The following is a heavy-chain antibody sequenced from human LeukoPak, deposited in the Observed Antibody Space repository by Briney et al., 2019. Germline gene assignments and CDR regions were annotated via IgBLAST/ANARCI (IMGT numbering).Heavy chain of an antibody. Sequence: GRSLRLSCAASGFTFSSYAMHWVRQAPGKGLEWVAVISYDGSNKYYADSVKGRFTISRDNSKNTLYLQMNSLRSDDTAVYYCARDLVGDYWGQGTLVTVSS. CDR3: ARDLVGDY. D-gene: IGHD2-8*02. J-gene: IGHJ4*02. V-gene: IGHV3-30-3*01. CDR2: ISYDGSNK. CDR1: GFTFSSYA.